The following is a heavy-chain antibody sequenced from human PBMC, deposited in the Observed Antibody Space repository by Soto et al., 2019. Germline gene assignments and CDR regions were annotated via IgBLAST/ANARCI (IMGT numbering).Heavy chain of an antibody. J-gene: IGHJ5*02. V-gene: IGHV1-24*01. CDR2: FDPEDGET. Sequence: RASVKVSCKVSGYTLTELSMHWVRQAPGKGLEWMGGFDPEDGETIYAQKFQGRVTMTEDTSTDTAYMELSSLRSEDTAVYYCASYYDFWSGYSFDPWGQGTLVTVSS. CDR3: ASYYDFWSGYSFDP. CDR1: GYTLTELS. D-gene: IGHD3-3*01.